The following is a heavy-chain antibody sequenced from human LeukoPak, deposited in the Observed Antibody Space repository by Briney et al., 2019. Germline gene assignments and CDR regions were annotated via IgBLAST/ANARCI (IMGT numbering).Heavy chain of an antibody. V-gene: IGHV4-39*01. J-gene: IGHJ5*02. CDR2: INYSGST. CDR3: PRELRYFDWSQPRTVKNRFDP. Sequence: SETLSLTCTVSRVSISSTSYFWGWIRQPPGKGLEWIGSINYSGSTYYNPSLKSRVTISVDTSKNQLSLRLNSVTAADTAVYYCPRELRYFDWSQPRTVKNRFDPWGQGTLVPVPS. D-gene: IGHD3-9*01. CDR1: RVSISSTSYF.